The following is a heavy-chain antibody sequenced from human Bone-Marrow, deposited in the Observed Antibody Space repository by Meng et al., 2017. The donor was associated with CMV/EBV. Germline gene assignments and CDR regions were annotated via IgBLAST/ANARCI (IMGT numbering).Heavy chain of an antibody. CDR3: AREAFQMPVLMMYAPHFDY. J-gene: IGHJ4*02. D-gene: IGHD2-8*01. Sequence: GESLKIACAASGFTFSSYARHWVRQAPGKGLEWVAVIPYDGSNKYYADSVKGRFTISRDYFKNTLYLQMNSLRVDDTAVYYCAREAFQMPVLMMYAPHFDYWGQGTLVTFSS. V-gene: IGHV3-30*04. CDR2: IPYDGSNK. CDR1: GFTFSSYA.